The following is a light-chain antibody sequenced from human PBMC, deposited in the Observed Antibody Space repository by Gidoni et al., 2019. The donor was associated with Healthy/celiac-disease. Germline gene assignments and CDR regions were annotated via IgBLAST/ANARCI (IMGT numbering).Light chain of an antibody. Sequence: AIRITQSPSSLSASTGDRVTITCRASQGISSYLAWYQQNPGKAPQLLIYAASTLQSGVPSRFSGSGSGTDFTLTISCLQSEDFATYYCQQYYSYPLTFGGGTKVEIK. V-gene: IGKV1-8*01. J-gene: IGKJ4*01. CDR3: QQYYSYPLT. CDR2: AAS. CDR1: QGISSY.